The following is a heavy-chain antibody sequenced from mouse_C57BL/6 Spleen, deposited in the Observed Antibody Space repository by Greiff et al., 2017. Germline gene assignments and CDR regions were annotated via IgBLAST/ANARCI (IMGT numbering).Heavy chain of an antibody. CDR2: IYPGNSDP. J-gene: IGHJ3*01. D-gene: IGHD3-2*02. CDR1: GYTFTSYW. CDR3: TRPETAQATWFAY. Sequence: VHVKQSGTVLARPGASVKMSCKTSGYTFTSYWMHWVKQRPGQGLEWIGAIYPGNSDPSYNQKFKGKAKLTAVTSASTAYMELSSLTNEDSAVYYCTRPETAQATWFAYWGQGTLVTVSA. V-gene: IGHV1-5*01.